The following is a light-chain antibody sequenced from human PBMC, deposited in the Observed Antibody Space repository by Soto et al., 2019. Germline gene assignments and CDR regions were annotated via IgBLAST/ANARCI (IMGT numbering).Light chain of an antibody. CDR3: TSYAGTYSFFYV. CDR1: SSDVGAYNY. V-gene: IGLV2-8*01. J-gene: IGLJ1*01. CDR2: EVS. Sequence: SVLTQPPSASGSPGQSVTISCTGTSSDVGAYNYVSGYQQLPGKAPKLIIYEVSKRPSGFPDRFPGSKSGNKASLTVSGLQAEDEADYYCTSYAGTYSFFYVFGTGTKVTVL.